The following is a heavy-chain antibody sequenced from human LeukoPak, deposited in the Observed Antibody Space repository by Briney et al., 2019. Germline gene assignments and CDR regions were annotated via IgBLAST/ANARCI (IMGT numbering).Heavy chain of an antibody. J-gene: IGHJ4*02. V-gene: IGHV3-23*01. Sequence: PGGSLRLSCAASGFTFRNYAMTWVRQAPGKGLEWVSAISGGSSTYFADSVKGRFTISRDNSENTAYLQMNSLRAEDTAVYYCAKKGGYDSSGYLPLEYWGQGTLVTVSS. CDR1: GFTFRNYA. CDR2: ISGGSST. D-gene: IGHD3-22*01. CDR3: AKKGGYDSSGYLPLEY.